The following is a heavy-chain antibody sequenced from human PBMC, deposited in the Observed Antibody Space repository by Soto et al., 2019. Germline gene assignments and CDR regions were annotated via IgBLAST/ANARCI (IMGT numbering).Heavy chain of an antibody. J-gene: IGHJ4*02. Sequence: PSETLSLTCTVSGGSISSSSYYWGWIRQPPGKGLEWIGSIYYSGSTYYNPSLKSRVTISVDTSKNQFSLKLSSVTAADTALYYCATIWFGDGDFWGRGTLVTVSS. D-gene: IGHD3-10*01. CDR3: ATIWFGDGDF. CDR2: IYYSGST. CDR1: GGSISSSSYY. V-gene: IGHV4-39*01.